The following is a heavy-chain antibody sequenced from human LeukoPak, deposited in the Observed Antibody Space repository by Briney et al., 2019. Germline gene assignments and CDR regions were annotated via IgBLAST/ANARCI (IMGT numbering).Heavy chain of an antibody. CDR3: AKGHTGYDFPHFDY. Sequence: PGGSLRLSCAASGFTFSNYAMSWVRKAPGKGLEWASFLSGTGGNTYYADPVKGRFTISRDNSKNTLYLHMNSLRAEDTALYFCAKGHTGYDFPHFDYWGQGTLVTVSS. CDR2: LSGTGGNT. D-gene: IGHD5-12*01. CDR1: GFTFSNYA. V-gene: IGHV3-23*01. J-gene: IGHJ4*02.